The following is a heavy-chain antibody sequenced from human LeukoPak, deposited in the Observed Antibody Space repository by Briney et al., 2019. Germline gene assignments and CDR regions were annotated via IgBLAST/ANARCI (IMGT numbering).Heavy chain of an antibody. Sequence: ASVKVSCKVSGYTLTELSMHWVRQAPGKGLEWMGGFDPEDGETIYAQKFQGRVTMTEDTSTDTAYMELSSLRSEDTAVYYCATVPAHIAVAGYYFDYWGQGTLVTVSS. CDR2: FDPEDGET. J-gene: IGHJ4*02. D-gene: IGHD6-19*01. V-gene: IGHV1-24*01. CDR1: GYTLTELS. CDR3: ATVPAHIAVAGYYFDY.